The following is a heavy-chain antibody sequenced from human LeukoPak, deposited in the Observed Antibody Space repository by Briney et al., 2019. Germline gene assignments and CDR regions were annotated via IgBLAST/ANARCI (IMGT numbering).Heavy chain of an antibody. J-gene: IGHJ1*01. D-gene: IGHD4-17*01. V-gene: IGHV1-18*01. Sequence: ASVKVSCKASGYTFTSYGISWVRQAPGQGHEWMVWISAYNGNTNYAQKLQGRVTMTTDTSTSTAYMELRSLRSDDTAVYYCARGRYGDSTPLFFQHWGQGTLVTVSS. CDR3: ARGRYGDSTPLFFQH. CDR2: ISAYNGNT. CDR1: GYTFTSYG.